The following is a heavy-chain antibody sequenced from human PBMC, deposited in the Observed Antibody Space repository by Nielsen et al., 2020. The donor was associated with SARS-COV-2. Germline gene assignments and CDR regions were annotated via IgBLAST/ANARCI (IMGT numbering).Heavy chain of an antibody. CDR1: GYTFTSYY. D-gene: IGHD6-6*01. V-gene: IGHV1-46*01. Sequence: ASVKVSCKASGYTFTSYYMHWVRQAPGQGLEWMGIINPSGGSTSYAQKFQGRVTMTRDTSTSTVYMELSSLRSEDTAVYYCARASIAARRKGPLNWFDPWGQGTLVTVSS. J-gene: IGHJ5*02. CDR2: INPSGGST. CDR3: ARASIAARRKGPLNWFDP.